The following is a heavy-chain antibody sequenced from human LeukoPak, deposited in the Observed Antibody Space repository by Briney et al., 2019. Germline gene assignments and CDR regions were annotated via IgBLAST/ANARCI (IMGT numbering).Heavy chain of an antibody. J-gene: IGHJ3*02. CDR2: IYXXGAV. Sequence: SETLSLTCTVSGXSXXSYYXXXXXXPXXXGLEWIGXIYXXGAVNYXXSLXSRVAISVDTSKNQFSLKVSSVTAADTAVYYCARWRYCGGDCYPSAFDIWGQGTMVIVSS. D-gene: IGHD2-21*02. V-gene: IGHV4-59*01. CDR3: ARWRYCGGDCYPSAFDI. CDR1: GXSXXSYY.